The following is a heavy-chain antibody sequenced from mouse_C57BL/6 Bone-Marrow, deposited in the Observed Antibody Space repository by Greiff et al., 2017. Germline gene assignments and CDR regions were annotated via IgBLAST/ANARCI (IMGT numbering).Heavy chain of an antibody. Sequence: EVKLVESGGGLVQSGRSLRLSCATSGFTFSDFYMEWVRQAPGKGLGGIAASRNKANDYTTEYSASVKGRFIVSRDTSQSILYLQMNALRAEDTAIYYCARDVYDGYYPIGAMDYWGQGTSVTVSS. CDR1: GFTFSDFY. CDR2: SRNKANDYTT. CDR3: ARDVYDGYYPIGAMDY. V-gene: IGHV7-1*01. J-gene: IGHJ4*01. D-gene: IGHD2-3*01.